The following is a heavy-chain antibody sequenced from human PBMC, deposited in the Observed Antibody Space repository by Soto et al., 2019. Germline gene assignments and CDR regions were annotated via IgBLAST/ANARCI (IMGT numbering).Heavy chain of an antibody. CDR2: ISYDGSNK. Sequence: GGSLRLSCAASGFTFSSYAMHWVRQAPGKGLEWVAVISYDGSNKYYADSVKGRFTISRDNSKNTFYLQMNSLRAEDTAVYYCARSGRGYCISTSCYWESIAAAESYHYYGMDVWGQGTTVTVSS. CDR3: ARSGRGYCISTSCYWESIAAAESYHYYGMDV. CDR1: GFTFSSYA. D-gene: IGHD2-2*01. J-gene: IGHJ6*02. V-gene: IGHV3-30-3*01.